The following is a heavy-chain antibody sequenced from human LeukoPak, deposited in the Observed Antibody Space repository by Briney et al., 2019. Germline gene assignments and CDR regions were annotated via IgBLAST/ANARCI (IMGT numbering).Heavy chain of an antibody. Sequence: PSETLSLTCTVSGGSISSSSYYWGWIRQPPGKGLEWIGSIYYSGSTYYNPSLKSRVTISVDTSKNQFSLKLSSVTAADTAVYYCARDSGIAAAGTNWFDPWGQGTLVTVSS. CDR2: IYYSGST. V-gene: IGHV4-39*07. J-gene: IGHJ5*02. CDR3: ARDSGIAAAGTNWFDP. D-gene: IGHD6-13*01. CDR1: GGSISSSSYY.